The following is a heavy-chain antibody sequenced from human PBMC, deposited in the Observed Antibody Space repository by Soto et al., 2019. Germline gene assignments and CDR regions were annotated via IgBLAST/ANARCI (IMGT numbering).Heavy chain of an antibody. CDR2: IYYSGST. CDR1: GGSISSYY. V-gene: IGHV4-59*08. CDR3: ARLRGEGYCSGGSCYSGQYYYYYMDV. D-gene: IGHD2-15*01. Sequence: SETLSLTCTVSGGSISSYYWSWIRQPPGKGLEWIGYIYYSGSTNYNPSLKSRVTISVDTSKNQFSLKLSSVTAADTAVHYCARLRGEGYCSGGSCYSGQYYYYYMDVWGKGTTVTVSS. J-gene: IGHJ6*03.